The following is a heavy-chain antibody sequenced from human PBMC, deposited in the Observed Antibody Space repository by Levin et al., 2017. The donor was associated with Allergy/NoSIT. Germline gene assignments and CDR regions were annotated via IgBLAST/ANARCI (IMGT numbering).Heavy chain of an antibody. CDR2: ISGYSGNT. J-gene: IGHJ4*02. Sequence: AASVKVSCKASGFTFTTYGIIWVRQAPGQGLDWMGWISGYSGNTDYAQKFQGRVSMTTDTSTSTAYMELRNLRSDDTAVYYCARVSYFESSGYYYPWGQGTQVTVSS. D-gene: IGHD3-22*01. CDR1: GFTFTTYG. CDR3: ARVSYFESSGYYYP. V-gene: IGHV1-18*01.